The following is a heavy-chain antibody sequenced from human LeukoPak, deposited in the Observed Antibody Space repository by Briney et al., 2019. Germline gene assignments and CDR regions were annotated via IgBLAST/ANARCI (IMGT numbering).Heavy chain of an antibody. V-gene: IGHV3-23*01. CDR1: GFTFSSYA. J-gene: IGHJ4*02. Sequence: GGSLRLSCAASGFTFSSYAMNWVRQAPGKGLEWVSAISGSGGSTYYADSVKGRFTISRDNSKNTLYLQMNSLRAEDTAVYYCAKSYGRPGYFDYWGQGTLVTVSS. CDR3: AKSYGRPGYFDY. CDR2: ISGSGGST. D-gene: IGHD4-17*01.